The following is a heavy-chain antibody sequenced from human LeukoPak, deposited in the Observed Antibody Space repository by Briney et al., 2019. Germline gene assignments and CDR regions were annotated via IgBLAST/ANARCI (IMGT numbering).Heavy chain of an antibody. V-gene: IGHV3-74*01. CDR3: ARDDYGDFGPDY. CDR2: LNSDGSTI. CDR1: GFTFSNYW. D-gene: IGHD4-17*01. J-gene: IGHJ4*02. Sequence: GGSLRLSCAASGFTFSNYWMHWVRHAPGKGLVWVSRLNSDGSTISYADSVKGRFTISRDNAKNTVYLQMNSLRAEDTAVYYCARDDYGDFGPDYWGQGTLLTVSS.